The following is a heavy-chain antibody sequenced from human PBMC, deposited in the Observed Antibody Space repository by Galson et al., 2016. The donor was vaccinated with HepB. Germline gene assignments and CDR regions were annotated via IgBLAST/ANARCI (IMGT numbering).Heavy chain of an antibody. V-gene: IGHV3-53*01. D-gene: IGHD3-16*02. Sequence: SLRLSCAASGFTFNNYAMSWVRQAPGKGLECVSLIYSGGSTSYADSVKGRFTISRDHFKNTLYLQMNSLRAEDTAVYFCTCGRSPGAYWGQGTLVTVSS. J-gene: IGHJ4*02. CDR1: GFTFNNYA. CDR3: TCGRSPGAY. CDR2: IYSGGST.